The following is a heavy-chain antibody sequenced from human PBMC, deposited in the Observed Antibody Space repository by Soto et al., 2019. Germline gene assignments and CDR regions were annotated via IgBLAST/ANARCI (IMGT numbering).Heavy chain of an antibody. CDR3: ARDFVSGVRGPKDY. J-gene: IGHJ4*02. D-gene: IGHD3-10*01. Sequence: EVQLVESGGGLVQPGGSLRLSCAASGFTFSSYSMNWVRQAPGKGLEWVSYISSSSSTIYYADSVKGRYTISRDNAKNSLYLQMNSLRDEDTAVYYCARDFVSGVRGPKDYWGQGTLVTVSS. V-gene: IGHV3-48*02. CDR1: GFTFSSYS. CDR2: ISSSSSTI.